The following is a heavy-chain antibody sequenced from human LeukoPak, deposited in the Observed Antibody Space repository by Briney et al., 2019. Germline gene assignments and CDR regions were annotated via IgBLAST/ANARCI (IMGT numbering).Heavy chain of an antibody. CDR3: AKDPSLLWFGELFLPSGMDV. J-gene: IGHJ6*02. Sequence: GGSLRLSCAASGFTFSSYSMNWVRQAPGKGLEWVSYISSSSSTIYYADSVKGRFTISRDNAKNSLYLQMNSLRAEDTAVYYCAKDPSLLWFGELFLPSGMDVWGQGTTVTVSS. CDR1: GFTFSSYS. V-gene: IGHV3-48*01. D-gene: IGHD3-10*01. CDR2: ISSSSSTI.